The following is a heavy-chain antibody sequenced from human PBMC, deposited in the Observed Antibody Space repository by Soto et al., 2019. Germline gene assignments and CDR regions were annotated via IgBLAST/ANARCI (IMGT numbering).Heavy chain of an antibody. J-gene: IGHJ5*02. Sequence: EVQLLESGGGLVQPGGSLRLSCAASGFRFSTHAVSWVRQAPGKGLEWVSAISGSGGNTYYADSVKGRFTISRDNSKNTLFLQMNSLRADDTAVYYCAKGSVGIFGVVHNWFDPWGQGTLVIVSS. CDR3: AKGSVGIFGVVHNWFDP. D-gene: IGHD3-3*01. CDR2: ISGSGGNT. CDR1: GFRFSTHA. V-gene: IGHV3-23*01.